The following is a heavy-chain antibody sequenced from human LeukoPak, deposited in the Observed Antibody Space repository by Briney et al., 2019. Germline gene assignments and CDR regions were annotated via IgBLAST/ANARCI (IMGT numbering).Heavy chain of an antibody. J-gene: IGHJ4*02. D-gene: IGHD3-22*01. CDR3: AKDRDYYDSSGYFDY. Sequence: PGGSLRLSCVASGFTFSSYAMHWVRQAPGKGLEWVAVISYDGSNKYYADSVKGRFTISRDNSKNTLYLQMNSLRAEDTAVYYCAKDRDYYDSSGYFDYWGQGTLVTVSS. CDR1: GFTFSSYA. CDR2: ISYDGSNK. V-gene: IGHV3-30-3*01.